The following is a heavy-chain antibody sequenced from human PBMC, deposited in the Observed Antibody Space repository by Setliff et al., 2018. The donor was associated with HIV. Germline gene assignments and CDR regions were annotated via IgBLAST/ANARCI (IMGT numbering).Heavy chain of an antibody. D-gene: IGHD5-12*01. J-gene: IGHJ4*02. CDR1: GFTFNDYH. V-gene: IGHV3-11*05. Sequence: GESLKISCVGSGFTFNDYHISWIRQAPGKGLEWISYIGSLGDKEYADSVKGRFTISRDNARKSVYLQIDSLRAEDTAVYYCARDRGYDLDYFDYWGQGTPVTVSS. CDR2: IGSLGDK. CDR3: ARDRGYDLDYFDY.